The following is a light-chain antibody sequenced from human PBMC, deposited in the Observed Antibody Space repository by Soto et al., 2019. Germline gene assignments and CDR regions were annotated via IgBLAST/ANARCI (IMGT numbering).Light chain of an antibody. Sequence: DIQMTQSPSSLSASVGDRVTITCRASQSISSYLNWYQQKPGKAPKLLIYAASSLQSGVPSRFSGSGSGTDFTHTISNLQPEDFATYYCQQSYSTPWTFGQGTKVEIK. J-gene: IGKJ1*01. CDR3: QQSYSTPWT. CDR2: AAS. CDR1: QSISSY. V-gene: IGKV1-39*01.